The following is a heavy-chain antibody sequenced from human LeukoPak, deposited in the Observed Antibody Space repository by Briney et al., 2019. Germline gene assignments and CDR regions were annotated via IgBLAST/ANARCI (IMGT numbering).Heavy chain of an antibody. D-gene: IGHD6-19*01. J-gene: IGHJ4*02. V-gene: IGHV1-18*01. CDR1: GYTFTSYG. CDR3: ARGLAPQYSSGWYSYFDY. CDR2: ISAYNGNT. Sequence: GASVKVSCKASGYTFTSYGISWVRQAPGQGLEWMGWISAYNGNTNYAQKLQGRVTMTTDTSTSTAYMELRSLRSDDTAVYYCARGLAPQYSSGWYSYFDYWGQGTLVTVSS.